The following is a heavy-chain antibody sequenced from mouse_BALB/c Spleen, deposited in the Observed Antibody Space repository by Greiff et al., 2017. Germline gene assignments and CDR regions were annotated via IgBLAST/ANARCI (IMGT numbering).Heavy chain of an antibody. CDR2: ISDGGSYT. CDR3: ARDNEDAMDY. CDR1: GFTFSDYY. Sequence: EVQLVESGGGLVKPGGSPKLSCAASGFTFSDYYMYWVRQTPEKRLEWVATISDGGSYTYYPDSVKGRFTISRDNAKNNLYLQMSSLKSEDTAMYYCARDNEDAMDYWGQGTSVTVSS. V-gene: IGHV5-4*02. J-gene: IGHJ4*01.